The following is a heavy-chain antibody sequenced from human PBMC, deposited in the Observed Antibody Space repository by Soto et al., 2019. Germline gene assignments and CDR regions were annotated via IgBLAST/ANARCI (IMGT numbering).Heavy chain of an antibody. J-gene: IGHJ4*02. CDR1: GGSTSPNY. V-gene: IGHV4-59*01. Sequence: SQALCVSNTVSGGSTSPNYQSWFRQPPGKGLEWIGYSYYSGSTNYNPSLKSRVTISVDTSKNQFSLELSSVTAADTAVYYSARHAYGDYSYWGPRTLVTGSS. CDR3: ARHAYGDYSY. CDR2: SYYSGST. D-gene: IGHD4-17*01.